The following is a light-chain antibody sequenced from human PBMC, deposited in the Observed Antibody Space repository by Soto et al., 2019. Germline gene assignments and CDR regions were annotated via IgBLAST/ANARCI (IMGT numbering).Light chain of an antibody. CDR1: ALTKQY. CDR3: QTSDSGGTYV. J-gene: IGLJ1*01. CDR2: KDT. Sequence: SYELTQPPSVSVPPGQTARITCSGDALTKQYAYWYQQKSGQAPVLLMNKDTERPAGIPERFSGSSSGTTVTLTISGVQAEDEAYYYCQTSDSGGTYVFGSGTKVTVL. V-gene: IGLV3-25*02.